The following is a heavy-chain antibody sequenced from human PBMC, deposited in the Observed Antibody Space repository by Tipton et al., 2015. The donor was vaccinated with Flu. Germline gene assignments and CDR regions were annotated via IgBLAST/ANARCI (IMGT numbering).Heavy chain of an antibody. CDR1: GGSISSGSYY. Sequence: TLSLTCNVSGGSISSGSYYWSWIRQHAGKGLEWIGRIYTSGSTNYNPSLKSRVTISVDTSKNQFSLKLSSVTAADTAVYYCARAAAVALDYWGQGMLVTVSS. J-gene: IGHJ4*02. CDR3: ARAAAVALDY. CDR2: IYTSGST. V-gene: IGHV4-61*02. D-gene: IGHD6-19*01.